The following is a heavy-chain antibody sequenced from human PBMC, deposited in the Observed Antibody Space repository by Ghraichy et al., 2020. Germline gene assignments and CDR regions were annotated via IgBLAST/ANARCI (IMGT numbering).Heavy chain of an antibody. CDR3: ARDPQGWLQLSGLEAGGGPSHFDY. V-gene: IGHV1-69*04. D-gene: IGHD5-24*01. CDR1: GGTFSSYA. CDR2: IIPILGIA. Sequence: SVKVSCKASGGTFSSYAISWVRQAPGQGLEWMGRIIPILGIANYAQKFQGRVTITADKSTSTAYMELSSLRSEDTAVYYCARDPQGWLQLSGLEAGGGPSHFDYWGQGTLVTVSS. J-gene: IGHJ4*02.